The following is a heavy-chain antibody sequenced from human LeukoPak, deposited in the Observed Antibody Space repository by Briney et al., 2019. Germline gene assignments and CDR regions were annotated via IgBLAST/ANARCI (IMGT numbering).Heavy chain of an antibody. CDR1: GFTFSSYA. V-gene: IGHV3-30*04. D-gene: IGHD2-15*01. CDR3: APQPCSGGRCYLLH. CDR2: TSFDRSDK. Sequence: HPGGSLRLSCAASGFTFSSYAMHWVRQAPGKGLEWVAVTSFDRSDKFYADPVRGRFTISRDNSRNTLYLQLNSPRAEDTAVYYCAPQPCSGGRCYLLHGGQGTLVTVSS. J-gene: IGHJ4*02.